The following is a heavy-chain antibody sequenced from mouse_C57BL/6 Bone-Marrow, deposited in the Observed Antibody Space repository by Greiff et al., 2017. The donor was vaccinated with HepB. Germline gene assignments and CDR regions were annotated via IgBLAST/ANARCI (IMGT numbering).Heavy chain of an antibody. D-gene: IGHD2-5*01. J-gene: IGHJ4*01. CDR2: IDPEDGDT. CDR1: GFNIKDYY. Sequence: EVKLVESGAELVRPGASVKLSCTASGFNIKDYYMHWVKQRPEQGLEWIGRIDPEDGDTEYAPKFQGKATMTADTSSNTAYLQRSSLTSEDTAVYYCTAYYSNHYYAMDYWGQGTSVTVSS. CDR3: TAYYSNHYYAMDY. V-gene: IGHV14-1*01.